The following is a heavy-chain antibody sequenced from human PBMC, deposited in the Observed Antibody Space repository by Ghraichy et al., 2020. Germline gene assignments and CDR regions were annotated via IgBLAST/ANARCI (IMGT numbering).Heavy chain of an antibody. D-gene: IGHD2-15*01. J-gene: IGHJ4*02. CDR2: IGTAGTTGDP. Sequence: GGSLRLSCAASGFTISTYDMHWVRQTTGKHLEWVSGIGTAGTTGDPYYPGSLKGRFTISRDNAKHSLYLQMNNLGAGDTAVYYCARGRYCSGGNCYYATGGYDYWGRGALVTVYS. V-gene: IGHV3-13*05. CDR1: GFTISTYD. CDR3: ARGRYCSGGNCYYATGGYDY.